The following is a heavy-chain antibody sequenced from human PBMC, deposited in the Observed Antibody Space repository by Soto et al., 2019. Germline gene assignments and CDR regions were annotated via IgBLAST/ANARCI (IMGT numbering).Heavy chain of an antibody. D-gene: IGHD6-6*01. CDR2: MNPNSGNT. Sequence: SVKVSCKGSGYTFTSYHINWVRQATGQGLEWMGWMNPNSGNTGYAQTLQGRVTMTWDTSISTAYMELSSLRFEDTAMYYCARGHISSTKNWLDPWGQGTLVTVSS. J-gene: IGHJ5*02. V-gene: IGHV1-8*01. CDR3: ARGHISSTKNWLDP. CDR1: GYTFTSYH.